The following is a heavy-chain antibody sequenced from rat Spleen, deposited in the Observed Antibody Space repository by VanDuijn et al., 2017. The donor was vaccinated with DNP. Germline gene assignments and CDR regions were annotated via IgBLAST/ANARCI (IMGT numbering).Heavy chain of an antibody. Sequence: EVKLVESGGGLVQPGRSLKLSCAASGFTFSDYYMAWVRQAPTKGLEWVATISYDSSTTYYRGSVRGRFTITRDNAQSTLYLQMSKLGSEDTAIYYCAKGPNYGGWSDYFDYWGQGVMVTVSS. CDR1: GFTFSDYY. D-gene: IGHD1-11*01. CDR3: AKGPNYGGWSDYFDY. CDR2: ISYDSSTT. V-gene: IGHV5-7*01. J-gene: IGHJ2*01.